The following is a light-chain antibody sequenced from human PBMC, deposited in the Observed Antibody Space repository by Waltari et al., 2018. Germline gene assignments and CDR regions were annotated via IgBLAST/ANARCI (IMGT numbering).Light chain of an antibody. CDR1: QTVRSY. J-gene: IGKJ2*01. Sequence: LSCRASQTVRSYLAWYQQKPGQAPRLLIFDASSRAPGIPAKFSGSGSGTDFTLTVSNLEPEDFAVYYCQQRSNWPYTFGQGTRVEIK. CDR2: DAS. CDR3: QQRSNWPYT. V-gene: IGKV3-11*01.